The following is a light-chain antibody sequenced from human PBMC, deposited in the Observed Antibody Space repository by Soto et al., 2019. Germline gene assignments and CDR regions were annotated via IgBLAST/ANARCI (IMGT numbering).Light chain of an antibody. V-gene: IGLV2-14*01. Sequence: QSVLTQPASASGSPGQSITISCSGTSSDVGGYNYVSWYQQHPGKAPQVMIYDVSNRPSGVSNRFSGSKSGNTASLTISGLQAEDEADYYCYSYTTSSTYVFGTGTKVTV. J-gene: IGLJ1*01. CDR1: SSDVGGYNY. CDR3: YSYTTSSTYV. CDR2: DVS.